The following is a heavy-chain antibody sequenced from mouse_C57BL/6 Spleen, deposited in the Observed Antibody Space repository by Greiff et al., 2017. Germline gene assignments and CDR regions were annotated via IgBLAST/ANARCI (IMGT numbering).Heavy chain of an antibody. D-gene: IGHD4-1*01. CDR1: GYTFTSYW. J-gene: IGHJ1*03. V-gene: IGHV1-64*01. CDR2: IHPNSGST. Sequence: QVQLKQPGAELVKPGASVKLSCKASGYTFTSYWMHWVKQRPGQGLEWIGMIHPNSGSTNYNEKFKSKATLTVDKSSSTAYMQRSSLTSEDSAVYYCARDWDWYFDVWGTGTTVTVSS. CDR3: ARDWDWYFDV.